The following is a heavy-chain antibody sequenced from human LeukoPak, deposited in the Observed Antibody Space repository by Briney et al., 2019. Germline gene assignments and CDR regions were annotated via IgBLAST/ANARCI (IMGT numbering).Heavy chain of an antibody. J-gene: IGHJ3*01. CDR3: ARAGYCGDGGCRGGSAFDV. Sequence: ASVKVSGKTSGYTFTNYDIYWVRQAPGQGLECMGWISGYTGDTKYAQILQGRFTVTTDTSTSTAYMELRSLTYDDTAVYYCARAGYCGDGGCRGGSAFDVWGQGTMVTVSS. D-gene: IGHD2-15*01. CDR2: ISGYTGDT. CDR1: GYTFTNYD. V-gene: IGHV1-18*01.